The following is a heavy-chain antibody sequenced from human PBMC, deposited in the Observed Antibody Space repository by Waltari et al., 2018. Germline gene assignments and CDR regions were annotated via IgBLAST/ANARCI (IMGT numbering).Heavy chain of an antibody. V-gene: IGHV4-34*01. Sequence: QVQLQQWGAGLLKPSEPLSLTCAVYGGSFSGYYWSWIRQPPGKGLEWIGEINHSGSTNYNPSLKSRVTISVDTSKNQFSLKLSSVTAADTAVYYCARAPPYYYGSGSYHDYWGQGTLVTVSS. J-gene: IGHJ4*02. D-gene: IGHD3-10*01. CDR2: INHSGST. CDR1: GGSFSGYY. CDR3: ARAPPYYYGSGSYHDY.